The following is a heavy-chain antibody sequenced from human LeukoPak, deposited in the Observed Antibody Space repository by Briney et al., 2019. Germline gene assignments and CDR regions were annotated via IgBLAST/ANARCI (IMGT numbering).Heavy chain of an antibody. Sequence: SETLSLTCTVSGGSISSYYWSWIRQPAGKGLEWIGRIYTSGSTNYNPSLKSRVTISVDKSKSQFSLKLSSVTAADTAVYYCARFMTTVTTLGIANYFDYWGQGTLVTVSS. CDR2: IYTSGST. J-gene: IGHJ4*02. CDR3: ARFMTTVTTLGIANYFDY. CDR1: GGSISSYY. D-gene: IGHD4-17*01. V-gene: IGHV4-4*07.